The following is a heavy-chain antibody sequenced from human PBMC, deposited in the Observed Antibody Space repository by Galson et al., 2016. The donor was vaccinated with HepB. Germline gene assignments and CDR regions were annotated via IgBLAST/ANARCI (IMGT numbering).Heavy chain of an antibody. CDR2: VSYTGST. V-gene: IGHV4-39*01. J-gene: IGHJ6*02. CDR3: TRRSITTMHV. CDR1: GGSISSSVYY. Sequence: SETLSLTCTVSGGSISSSVYYWGWIRQPPGKGLEWIGSVSYTGSTYYNPSLRSRVTISADTSKNQLSLKMSSVTAADTAVYYCTRRSITTMHVWGQGTTVTVSS. D-gene: IGHD3-22*01.